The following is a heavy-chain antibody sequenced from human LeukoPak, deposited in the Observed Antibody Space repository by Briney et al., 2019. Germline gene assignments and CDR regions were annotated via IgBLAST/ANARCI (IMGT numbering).Heavy chain of an antibody. CDR1: GGSISSGGYS. D-gene: IGHD5-24*01. V-gene: IGHV4-30-2*01. CDR3: ARAIEMATIFDY. Sequence: SETLSLTCAVSGGSISSGGYSWSWIRQPPGKGLEWIGYIYHSWSTYYNPSLKSRVTISVDRSKNQFSLKLSSVTAADTAVYYCARAIEMATIFDYWGQGTLVTVSS. CDR2: IYHSWST. J-gene: IGHJ4*02.